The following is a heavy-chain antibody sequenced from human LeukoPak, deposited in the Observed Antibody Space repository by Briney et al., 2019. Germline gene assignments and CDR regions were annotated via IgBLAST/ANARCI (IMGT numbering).Heavy chain of an antibody. CDR1: GFTFSSYS. CDR3: AKDPGDKAVDRWFDP. D-gene: IGHD6-19*01. CDR2: ISSSSSTI. V-gene: IGHV3-48*04. Sequence: PGGSLRLSCAASGFTFSSYSMNWVRQAPGKGLEWVSYISSSSSTIYYADSVKGRFTISRDNAKNSLYLQMSSLRAEDTAVYYCAKDPGDKAVDRWFDPWGQGTLVTVSS. J-gene: IGHJ5*02.